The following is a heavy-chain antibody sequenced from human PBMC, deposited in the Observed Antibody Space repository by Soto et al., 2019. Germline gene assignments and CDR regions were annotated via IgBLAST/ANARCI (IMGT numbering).Heavy chain of an antibody. V-gene: IGHV3-48*01. Sequence: EVQVVESGGGLVQPGGSLRLSCAASGFTFSSYSMNWVRQAPGKGLEWVSYISSSSSTKFYADSVKGRFTISRDNARNSLNLKINGRRPEHTAVYYCARDIEGGGQGPLATV. D-gene: IGHD3-16*01. CDR2: ISSSSSTK. J-gene: IGHJ4*02. CDR1: GFTFSSYS. CDR3: ARDIEG.